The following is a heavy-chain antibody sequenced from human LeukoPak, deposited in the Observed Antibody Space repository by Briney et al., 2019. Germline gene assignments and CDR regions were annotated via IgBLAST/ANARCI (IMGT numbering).Heavy chain of an antibody. J-gene: IGHJ4*02. CDR2: INHSGST. D-gene: IGHD5-18*01. V-gene: IGHV4-34*01. CDR3: ARARRGYSYGLDY. Sequence: PSETLSLTCAVYSGSFSGYYWSWIRQPPGKGLEWIGEINHSGSTNYNPSLKSRVTISVDTSKNQFSLKLSSVTAADTAVYYCARARRGYSYGLDYWGQGTLVTVSS. CDR1: SGSFSGYY.